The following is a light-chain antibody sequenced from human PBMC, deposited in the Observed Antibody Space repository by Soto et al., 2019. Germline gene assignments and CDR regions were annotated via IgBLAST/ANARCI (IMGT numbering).Light chain of an antibody. CDR1: QSVTSRK. CDR3: QQYHNSPRT. Sequence: EILLTQSPGTLSLSPGERATLSCRASQSVTSRKLVWYQQKPGRTPRLLIYEASRRAAGIADRFSGSGSGTDFTLTISRLEPEDFAMYYCQQYHNSPRTFGQGTKVDIK. CDR2: EAS. J-gene: IGKJ1*01. V-gene: IGKV3-20*01.